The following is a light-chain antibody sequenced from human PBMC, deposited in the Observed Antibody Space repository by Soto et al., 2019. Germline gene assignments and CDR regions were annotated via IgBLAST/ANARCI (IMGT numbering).Light chain of an antibody. CDR2: GAC. Sequence: MTQSPSALSVSAGERATLSCRASQRIRSNLAWYQQKPGHAHRLLIYGACFRATGIPAWFSCSGSGKEITITSSSLPSEDFADYLCQPYNNLWTFGQGTKVDIK. CDR1: QRIRSN. J-gene: IGKJ1*01. V-gene: IGKV3-15*01. CDR3: QPYNNLWT.